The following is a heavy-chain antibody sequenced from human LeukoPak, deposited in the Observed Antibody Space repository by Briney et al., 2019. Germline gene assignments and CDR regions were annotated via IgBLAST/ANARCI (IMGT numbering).Heavy chain of an antibody. J-gene: IGHJ4*02. CDR1: GFTFTSYS. CDR3: AKGGKWDVTPFDY. V-gene: IGHV3-23*01. CDR2: ISGGGGST. Sequence: GGSLRLSCAASGFTFTSYSMNWVRQAPGKGLEWVSTISGGGGSTYYADSVKGRFTISRDNSRNTLYLQVNSLRAEDTAVYYCAKGGKWDVTPFDYWGQGTLVTVSS. D-gene: IGHD1-26*01.